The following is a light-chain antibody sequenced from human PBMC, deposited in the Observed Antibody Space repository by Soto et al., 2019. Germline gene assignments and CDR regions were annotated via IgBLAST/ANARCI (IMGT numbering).Light chain of an antibody. CDR2: EDT. V-gene: IGLV2-23*01. Sequence: QSVLTQPDSVSGSPGQSITFSCTGTSSDVGSYKFVSWYQQHPDKAPKLLIYEDTKRPSGVSNRFSGSRSANTASLTISELQAEDEADYYFCSYVIYTTYVFGSGTKVTVL. CDR1: SSDVGSYKF. J-gene: IGLJ1*01. CDR3: CSYVIYTTYV.